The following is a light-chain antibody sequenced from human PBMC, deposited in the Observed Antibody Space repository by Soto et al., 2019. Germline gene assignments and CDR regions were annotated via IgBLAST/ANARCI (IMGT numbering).Light chain of an antibody. Sequence: QSVLTQPPSASGSPGQSVTISCTGTSSDIGDNYVSWYQQHPGKAPKLIIYEVSLRPSGVPDRFSGSKSGNTASLTVSGLQTEDEADYYCSSYTGSSTLVFGTGTKVTVL. V-gene: IGLV2-8*01. J-gene: IGLJ1*01. CDR2: EVS. CDR1: SSDIGDNY. CDR3: SSYTGSSTLV.